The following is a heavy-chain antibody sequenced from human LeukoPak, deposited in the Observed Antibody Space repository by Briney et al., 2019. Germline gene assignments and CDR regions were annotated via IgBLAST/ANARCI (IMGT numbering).Heavy chain of an antibody. CDR1: GGSISTYF. D-gene: IGHD2-21*02. CDR3: ARDAVTYDAFDI. CDR2: IYYTGST. V-gene: IGHV4-59*01. Sequence: PSETLSLTCTVSGGSISTYFWGWIRQPPGKGLEWIGYIYYTGSTYYSSSLKSRVTISMDTSKNQFSLKLISVTAADAAVYYCARDAVTYDAFDIWGQGTMVTVSS. J-gene: IGHJ3*02.